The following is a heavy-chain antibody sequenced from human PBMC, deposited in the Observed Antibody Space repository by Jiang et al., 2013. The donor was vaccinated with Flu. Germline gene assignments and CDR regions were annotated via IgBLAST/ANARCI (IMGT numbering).Heavy chain of an antibody. Sequence: LEWMGWISAYNGNTNYAQKLQGRVTMTTDTSTSTAYMELRSLRSDDTAVYYCARANDPYDSSGYYSNWFDPWGQGTLVTVSS. J-gene: IGHJ5*02. D-gene: IGHD3-22*01. CDR2: ISAYNGNT. V-gene: IGHV1-18*01. CDR3: ARANDPYDSSGYYSNWFDP.